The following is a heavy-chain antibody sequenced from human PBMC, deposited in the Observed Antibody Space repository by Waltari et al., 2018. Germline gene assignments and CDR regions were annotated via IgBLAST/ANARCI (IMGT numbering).Heavy chain of an antibody. J-gene: IGHJ5*02. Sequence: QVQLQESGPGLVKPSETLSLTCTVAGGSISSYYWSLIRAPPGKGLEWIGYIYYSGSTNYNPSLKSRVTISVDTSKNQFSLKLSSVTAADTAVYYCARRTRGDYGYNWFDPWGQGTLVTVSS. V-gene: IGHV4-59*08. CDR1: GGSISSYY. D-gene: IGHD4-17*01. CDR2: IYYSGST. CDR3: ARRTRGDYGYNWFDP.